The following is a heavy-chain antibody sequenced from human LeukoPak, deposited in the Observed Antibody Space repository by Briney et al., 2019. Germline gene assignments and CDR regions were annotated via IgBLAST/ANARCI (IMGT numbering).Heavy chain of an antibody. CDR2: IYPNTGAT. V-gene: IGHV1-2*02. CDR1: GYTFTGHY. Sequence: ASVKVSCKASGYTFTGHYMHWVRQAPGQGLEWMGWIYPNTGATKYAQKFQGRVTMPRDTSISTAYMELSGLRSDDTAVYYCGTLLSNGPFDYWGQGSLVTVSS. J-gene: IGHJ4*02. CDR3: GTLLSNGPFDY.